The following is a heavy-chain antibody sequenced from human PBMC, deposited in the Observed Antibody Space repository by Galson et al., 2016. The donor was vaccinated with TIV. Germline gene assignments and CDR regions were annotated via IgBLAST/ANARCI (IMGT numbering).Heavy chain of an antibody. CDR2: VYPDDPAT. V-gene: IGHV5-51*01. D-gene: IGHD5-18*01. Sequence: QSGAEVKEPEESLKISCKASGYTFTNYWIGWVRQMPGKGLEWMGIVYPDDPATKYSPSFQGQVTISADKSRNTAYLQWTSLKASATAIYYCGRHKGGYNFGFSLDNWGQGTLVTVSS. J-gene: IGHJ4*02. CDR3: GRHKGGYNFGFSLDN. CDR1: GYTFTNYW.